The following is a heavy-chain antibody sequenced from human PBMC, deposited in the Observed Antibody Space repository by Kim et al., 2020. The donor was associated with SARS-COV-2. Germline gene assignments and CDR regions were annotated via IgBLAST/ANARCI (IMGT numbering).Heavy chain of an antibody. V-gene: IGHV3-30*18. D-gene: IGHD3-3*01. CDR2: ISYDGSNK. J-gene: IGHJ6*02. CDR1: GFTFSSYG. CDR3: AKDRTYYDFWSGYISAGPYYYYGMDV. Sequence: GGSLRLSCAASGFTFSSYGMHWVRQAPGKGLEWVAVISYDGSNKYYADSVKGRFTISRDNSKNTLYLQMNSLRAEDTAVYYCAKDRTYYDFWSGYISAGPYYYYGMDVWGQGTTVTVSS.